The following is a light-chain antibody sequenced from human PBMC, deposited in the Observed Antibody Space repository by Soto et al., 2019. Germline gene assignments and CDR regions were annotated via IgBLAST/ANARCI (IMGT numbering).Light chain of an antibody. V-gene: IGLV2-23*01. Sequence: QSALTQPPSASGSPGQSVAISCTGTSSDVGGYNYVSWYQQHPGKAPKLMIFEGNKRPSGLSNRFSGSKSGNTASLTISGLQAEDEADYYCCSYAGSFTYVFGTGTQLTVL. CDR1: SSDVGGYNY. J-gene: IGLJ1*01. CDR2: EGN. CDR3: CSYAGSFTYV.